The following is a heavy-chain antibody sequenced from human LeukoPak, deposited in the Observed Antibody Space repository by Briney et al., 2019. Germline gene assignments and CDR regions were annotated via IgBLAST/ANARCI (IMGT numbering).Heavy chain of an antibody. V-gene: IGHV4-39*01. CDR3: ASSGGEYVSFYYFDY. D-gene: IGHD2/OR15-2a*01. CDR1: GGSINSKSYY. J-gene: IGHJ4*02. Sequence: PSETLSLTCAVSGGSINSKSYYWGWIRQPPGKGLEWIGSINYSGSTYYNPSLKSRVTISVDTSKNQFSLKLSSVTAADTAVYYCASSGGEYVSFYYFDYWGQGTLVTVSS. CDR2: INYSGST.